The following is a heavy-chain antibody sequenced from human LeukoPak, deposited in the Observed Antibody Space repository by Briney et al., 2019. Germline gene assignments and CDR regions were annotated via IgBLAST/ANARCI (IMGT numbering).Heavy chain of an antibody. CDR1: GYTFTSYG. CDR3: ARRHDFWSGYYFYYYYGMDV. V-gene: IGHV1-18*01. J-gene: IGHJ6*02. D-gene: IGHD3-3*01. Sequence: ASVKVSCKASGYTFTSYGISWVRQAPGQGLEWMGWISAYNGNTNYAQKLQGRVTMTTDTSTSTAYMELRSLRPDDTAVYYCARRHDFWSGYYFYYYYGMDVWGQGTTVTVSS. CDR2: ISAYNGNT.